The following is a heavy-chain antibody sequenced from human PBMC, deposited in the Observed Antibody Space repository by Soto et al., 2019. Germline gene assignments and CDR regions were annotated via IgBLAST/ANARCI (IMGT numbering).Heavy chain of an antibody. CDR1: GGSFSGYY. V-gene: IGHV4-34*01. Sequence: SETLSLTCAVYGGSFSGYYWNWIRQPPGKGLEWIGEIEYSGSTKYSPSLKSRVAISVAASKSQFSLKLSSVTAADTAVYYCARATYYYDSSGYQYYFDHWGQGTLVTVSS. D-gene: IGHD3-22*01. CDR3: ARATYYYDSSGYQYYFDH. J-gene: IGHJ4*02. CDR2: IEYSGST.